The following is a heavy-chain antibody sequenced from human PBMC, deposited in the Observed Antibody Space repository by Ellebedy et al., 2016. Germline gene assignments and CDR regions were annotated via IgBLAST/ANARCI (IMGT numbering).Heavy chain of an antibody. CDR3: ARDAEYSGYDFRYYYYGMDV. Sequence: GGSLRLXXAASGFTVSSNYMSWVRQAPGKGLEWVSVIYSGGSTYYADSVKGRFTISRDNAKNTLYLQMNSLRAEDTAVYYYARDAEYSGYDFRYYYYGMDVWGQGTTVTVSS. D-gene: IGHD5-12*01. CDR1: GFTVSSNY. J-gene: IGHJ6*02. CDR2: IYSGGST. V-gene: IGHV3-66*01.